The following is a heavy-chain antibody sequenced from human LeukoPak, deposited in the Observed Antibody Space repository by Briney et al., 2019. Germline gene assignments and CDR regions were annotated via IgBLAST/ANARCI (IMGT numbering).Heavy chain of an antibody. V-gene: IGHV3-23*01. CDR2: TSSSDAGT. D-gene: IGHD2-21*01. J-gene: IGHJ4*02. Sequence: GGSLRLSCAASGFTLSTYAMSWVRQTPGKGLEWVAATSSSDAGTYHADSVRGRFTISRDNSKNTLYLQMHSLRAEDAAVYFCAKAPVTSCRGAYCYPFDSWGQGTLVTVSS. CDR3: AKAPVTSCRGAYCYPFDS. CDR1: GFTLSTYA.